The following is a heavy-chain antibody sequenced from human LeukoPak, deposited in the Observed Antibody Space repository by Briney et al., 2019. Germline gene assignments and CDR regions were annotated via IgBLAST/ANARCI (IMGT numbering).Heavy chain of an antibody. J-gene: IGHJ5*02. Sequence: PGGSLRLSCAASGFTFSSYSMNWVRQAPGKGLEWVSYISSSSSTIYYADSVKGRFTISRDNAKNSLYLQMNSLRAEDTAVYYCANPPEMATNGNWFDPWGQGTLVTVSS. CDR1: GFTFSSYS. V-gene: IGHV3-48*01. D-gene: IGHD5-24*01. CDR3: ANPPEMATNGNWFDP. CDR2: ISSSSSTI.